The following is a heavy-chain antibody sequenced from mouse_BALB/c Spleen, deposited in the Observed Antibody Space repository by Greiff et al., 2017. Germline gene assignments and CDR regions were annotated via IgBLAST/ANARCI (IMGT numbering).Heavy chain of an antibody. CDR3: ARDGQAWFAY. CDR2: INPGSGGT. J-gene: IGHJ3*01. D-gene: IGHD2-3*01. CDR1: GYAFTNYL. V-gene: IGHV1-54*03. Sequence: VQLQQSGAELVRPGTSVKVSCKASGYAFTNYLIEWVKQRPGQGLEWIGVINPGSGGTNYNEKFKGKATLTADKSSSTAYMQLSSLTSDDSAVYFCARDGQAWFAYWGQGTLVTVSA.